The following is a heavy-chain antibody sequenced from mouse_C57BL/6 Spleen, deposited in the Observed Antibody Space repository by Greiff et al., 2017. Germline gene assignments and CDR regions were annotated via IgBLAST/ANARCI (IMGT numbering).Heavy chain of an antibody. Sequence: QVQLQQSGPELVKPGASVKISCKASGYAFSSSWMNWVKQRPGKGLEWIGRIYPGAGDTNYNGKFKGKATLTADKSSSTAYMQLSSLTSEDSAVYFCARPLYSNGDYFDYWGQGTTLTVSS. CDR1: GYAFSSSW. V-gene: IGHV1-82*01. CDR3: ARPLYSNGDYFDY. CDR2: IYPGAGDT. D-gene: IGHD2-5*01. J-gene: IGHJ2*01.